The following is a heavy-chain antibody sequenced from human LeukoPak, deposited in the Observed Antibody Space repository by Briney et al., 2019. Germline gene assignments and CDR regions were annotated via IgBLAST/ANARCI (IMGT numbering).Heavy chain of an antibody. J-gene: IGHJ5*02. CDR3: AKERDGYNQRWFDP. Sequence: GGSLRLSCAASGFTFTIYAMHGGREAPGKGQEWVAFIQYDGSNKYYEDSLKGRFTISRDNSNNTLYLQMNSLRAEDTAVYYCAKERDGYNQRWFDPWGQGTRVTVSS. CDR1: GFTFTIYA. CDR2: IQYDGSNK. D-gene: IGHD5-24*01. V-gene: IGHV3-30*02.